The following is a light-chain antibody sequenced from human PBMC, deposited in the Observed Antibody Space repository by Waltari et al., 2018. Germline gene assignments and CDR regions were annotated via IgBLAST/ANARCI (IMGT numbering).Light chain of an antibody. V-gene: IGKV3-15*01. J-gene: IGKJ2*01. CDR2: GAS. Sequence: EIVMTQSPATLSVSRGGSATLSCRASLSIDDSLAWYQQKPGQPPRLLIHGASTRDTGIPVRFSGSGSGTEFTLTISSLQSEDFAVYYCQQYNNWPSFGQGTKLEIK. CDR1: LSIDDS. CDR3: QQYNNWPS.